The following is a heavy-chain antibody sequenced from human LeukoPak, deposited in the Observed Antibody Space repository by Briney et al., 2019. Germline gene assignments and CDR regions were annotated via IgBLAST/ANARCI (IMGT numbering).Heavy chain of an antibody. CDR1: GGSISSYY. CDR3: ARGADSSGYPLPFDY. J-gene: IGHJ4*02. CDR2: IYTSGST. Sequence: PSETLSLTCTVSGGSISSYYWSWIRQPAGKGLEWIGRIYTSGSTNYNPSLKSRVTMSVDTSKNQFSLKLSSVTAADTAVYYCARGADSSGYPLPFDYWGQGTLVTVSS. V-gene: IGHV4-4*07. D-gene: IGHD3-22*01.